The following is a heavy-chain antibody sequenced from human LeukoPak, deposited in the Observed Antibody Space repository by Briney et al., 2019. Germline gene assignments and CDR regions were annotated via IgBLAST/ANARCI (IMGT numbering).Heavy chain of an antibody. CDR1: GGTFSIYA. CDR2: IIPIFGTA. Sequence: SVKVSCKASGGTFSIYAISWVRQAPGQGLEWMGGIIPIFGTANYAQKFQGRVTITADESTSAAYMELSSLRSEDTAVYYCATLPGIVGATTYYYYGMDVWGQGTTVTVSS. CDR3: ATLPGIVGATTYYYYGMDV. D-gene: IGHD1-26*01. J-gene: IGHJ6*02. V-gene: IGHV1-69*13.